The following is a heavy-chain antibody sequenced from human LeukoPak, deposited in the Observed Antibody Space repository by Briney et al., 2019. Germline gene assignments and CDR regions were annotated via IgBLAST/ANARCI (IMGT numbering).Heavy chain of an antibody. CDR1: GYTFAIYG. V-gene: IGHV1-18*01. CDR3: ARHIDFWSGSHAFDI. D-gene: IGHD3-3*01. Sequence: ASVKVSCKASGYTFAIYGLSWVRQAPGQGLEWMGWISGYNGNTNYVQNLQGRLTMTTDTSTSTAYMELRSLRSDDTAVYYCARHIDFWSGSHAFDIWGQGTLVTVSS. J-gene: IGHJ3*02. CDR2: ISGYNGNT.